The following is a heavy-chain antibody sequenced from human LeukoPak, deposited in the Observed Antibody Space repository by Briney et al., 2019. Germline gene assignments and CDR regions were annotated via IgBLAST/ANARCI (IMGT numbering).Heavy chain of an antibody. D-gene: IGHD5-18*01. CDR1: GGTFSSYA. V-gene: IGHV1-69*05. J-gene: IGHJ5*02. CDR2: IIPIFGTA. CDR3: ARDRDTAMVLGKINWFDP. Sequence: ASVKVSCKASGGTFSSYAISWVRQAPGQGPEWMGGIIPIFGTANYAQKFQGRVTITTDESTSTAYMELSSLRSEDTAVYYCARDRDTAMVLGKINWFDPWGQGTLVTVSS.